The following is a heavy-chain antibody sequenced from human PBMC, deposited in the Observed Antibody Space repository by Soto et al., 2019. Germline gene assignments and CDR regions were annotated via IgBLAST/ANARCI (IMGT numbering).Heavy chain of an antibody. D-gene: IGHD7-27*01. J-gene: IGHJ6*02. CDR1: GYTFTSYG. Sequence: SVKVSCKASGYTFTSYGISWVRQARGQRLEWIGWIVVGSGNTNYAQKFQERVTITRDMSTSTAYMELSSLRSEDTAVYYCATTGLGIVYYYYGMDVWGQGTTVTVSS. CDR3: ATTGLGIVYYYYGMDV. CDR2: IVVGSGNT. V-gene: IGHV1-58*02.